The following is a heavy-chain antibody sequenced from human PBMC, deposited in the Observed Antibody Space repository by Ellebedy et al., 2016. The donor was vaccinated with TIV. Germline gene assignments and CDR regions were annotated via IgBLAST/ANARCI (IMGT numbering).Heavy chain of an antibody. J-gene: IGHJ5*02. CDR1: GHSINSDYF. V-gene: IGHV4-38-2*02. CDR2: IYHNGNK. CDR3: ARDPALPRGRFDT. Sequence: MPSETLSLTCTVSGHSINSDYFWGWIRQPPGKGLEWIGIIYHNGNKYYNESLKSRLTLSVDTSENQFSLNLSSVTAADTAVYYCARDPALPRGRFDTWGQGTLVTVSS.